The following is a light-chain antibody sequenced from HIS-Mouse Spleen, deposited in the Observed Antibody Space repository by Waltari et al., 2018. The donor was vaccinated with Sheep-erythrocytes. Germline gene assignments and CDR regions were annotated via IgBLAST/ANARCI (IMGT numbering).Light chain of an antibody. J-gene: IGLJ1*01. Sequence: QSALTQPRSVSGSPGQSVTISCPGTSRDVGGYNFFPWYQQHPGKAPKLMIYDVSKRPSGVPDRFSGSKSGNTASLTISGLQAEDEADYYCCSYAGSYNHVFATGTKVTVL. V-gene: IGLV2-11*01. CDR1: SRDVGGYNF. CDR3: CSYAGSYNHV. CDR2: DVS.